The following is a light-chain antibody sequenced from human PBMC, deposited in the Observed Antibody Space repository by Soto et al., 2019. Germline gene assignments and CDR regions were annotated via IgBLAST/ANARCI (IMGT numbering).Light chain of an antibody. Sequence: AIQMTQSPSSLSASVGDRVTITCRASQDIGNDLGWYQQKPGKAPKLLIYAASSLQSGVPSRFSGSESGTDFTLTITSLQPEDFATYDCLQDYDYPYTFGQGTKLEIK. V-gene: IGKV1-6*01. J-gene: IGKJ2*01. CDR3: LQDYDYPYT. CDR1: QDIGND. CDR2: AAS.